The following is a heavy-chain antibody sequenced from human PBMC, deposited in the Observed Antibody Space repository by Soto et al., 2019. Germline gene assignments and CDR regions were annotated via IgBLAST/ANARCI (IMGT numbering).Heavy chain of an antibody. D-gene: IGHD1-26*01. Sequence: SETLSLTCTVSGGSISSYYWSWIRQPPGKGLEWIGYIYYSGSTDYNPSLKSRVTISVDTSKNQFSLKLSSVTAADTAVYYCARVVVGATTWFDPWGQGTLVTVSS. CDR3: ARVVVGATTWFDP. CDR2: IYYSGST. CDR1: GGSISSYY. V-gene: IGHV4-59*01. J-gene: IGHJ5*02.